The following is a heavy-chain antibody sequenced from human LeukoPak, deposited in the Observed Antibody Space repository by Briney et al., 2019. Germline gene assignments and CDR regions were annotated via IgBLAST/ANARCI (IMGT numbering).Heavy chain of an antibody. CDR3: ARSGGDAIRPFDY. V-gene: IGHV1-46*01. CDR2: INPSGGST. Sequence: ASVTVSFTASGYTFISYFIHWVRQAPGQGLEWMGIINPSGGSTRYAQKFQGRVTMTRDTSTSTVYMEMSSLRSEDTAVYYCARSGGDAIRPFDYWGQGTLVTVSS. CDR1: GYTFISYF. D-gene: IGHD2-21*02. J-gene: IGHJ4*02.